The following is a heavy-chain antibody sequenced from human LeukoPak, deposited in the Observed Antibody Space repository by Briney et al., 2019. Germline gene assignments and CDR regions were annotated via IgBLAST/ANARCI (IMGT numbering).Heavy chain of an antibody. CDR3: ARDRHRYSYDTGGYPPY. CDR2: ISSSSSTI. V-gene: IGHV3-48*01. CDR1: GFTFSSYG. J-gene: IGHJ4*02. Sequence: PGGTLRLSCAASGFTFSSYGMSWVRQAPGKGLGWVSYISSSSSTIYYADSVKGRFTISRDNAKNSLYLQMNSLRAEDTAVYYCARDRHRYSYDTGGYPPYWGQGTLVTVSS. D-gene: IGHD3-22*01.